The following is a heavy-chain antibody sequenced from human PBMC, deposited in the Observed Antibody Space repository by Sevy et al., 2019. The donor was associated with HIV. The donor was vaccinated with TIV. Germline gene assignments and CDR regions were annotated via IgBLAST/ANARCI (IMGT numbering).Heavy chain of an antibody. V-gene: IGHV4-59*08. CDR1: GGSINSDH. Sequence: SETLSLTCTVSGGSINSDHWNWIRQPPGKGLEWIGYVYYTGGNNYNTSLKNRVTISVDRNKNQFSLKLTSVSAADTAVYSCARRNDFDIWGQGTMVTVSS. J-gene: IGHJ3*02. CDR3: ARRNDFDI. CDR2: VYYTGGN.